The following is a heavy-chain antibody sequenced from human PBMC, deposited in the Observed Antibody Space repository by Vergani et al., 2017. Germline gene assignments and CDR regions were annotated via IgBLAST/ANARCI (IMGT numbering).Heavy chain of an antibody. CDR3: AKDTAGYCSSTSCYAPGGGFDP. V-gene: IGHV3-23*01. CDR1: GFTFSSYA. J-gene: IGHJ5*02. CDR2: ISGSGGST. D-gene: IGHD2-2*01. Sequence: EVQLLESGGGLVQPGGSLRLSCAASGFTFSSYAMSWVRQAPGKGLEWVSAISGSGGSTYYADSVKGRFTISRDNSKNTLYLQMNSLRAEDTAVYYCAKDTAGYCSSTSCYAPGGGFDPWGQGTLVTVSS.